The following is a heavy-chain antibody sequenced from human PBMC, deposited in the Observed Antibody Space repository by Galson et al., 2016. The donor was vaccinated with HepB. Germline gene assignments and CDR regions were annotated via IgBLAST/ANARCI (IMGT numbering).Heavy chain of an antibody. Sequence: SVTVSCKASGYTLTDYYIHWVRKAPGQGLEWMGWNNPNSGGTNYAQKFQGRVTMTRGTSLSTAYMELSGLKSDDTAVYYCARVFTMVRGVTNTFYYYGMDVWGQGTTVTVSS. CDR2: NNPNSGGT. V-gene: IGHV1-2*02. J-gene: IGHJ6*02. CDR3: ARVFTMVRGVTNTFYYYGMDV. CDR1: GYTLTDYY. D-gene: IGHD3-10*01.